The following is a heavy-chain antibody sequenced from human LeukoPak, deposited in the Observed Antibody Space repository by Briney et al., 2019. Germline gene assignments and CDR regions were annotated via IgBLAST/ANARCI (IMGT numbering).Heavy chain of an antibody. D-gene: IGHD3-10*01. CDR3: ARGVWSIFDY. Sequence: SQTLSLTCAISGDSVSSKSAAWNWIRQSPSRGLEWLGRTYYTSKWYNDYAISVKSRITINPDTSNNQFSLQLNSVTPEDTAVYYCARGVWSIFDYWGQGALVTVSS. V-gene: IGHV6-1*01. J-gene: IGHJ4*02. CDR2: TYYTSKWYN. CDR1: GDSVSSKSAA.